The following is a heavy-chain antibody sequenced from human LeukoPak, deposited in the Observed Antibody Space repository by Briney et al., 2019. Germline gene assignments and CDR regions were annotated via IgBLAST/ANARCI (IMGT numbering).Heavy chain of an antibody. D-gene: IGHD4/OR15-4a*01. CDR1: GFTFSDYY. CDR2: ISSSGSTI. Sequence: GGSLRLSCAASGFTFSDYYMIWIRQAPRKVLEWVSYISSSGSTIYYADFVKGRFTISRDNAKNSLYLQMNSLRAEDTAVYYCARDSKVLPDWGQGTLVTVSS. CDR3: ARDSKVLPD. J-gene: IGHJ4*02. V-gene: IGHV3-11*01.